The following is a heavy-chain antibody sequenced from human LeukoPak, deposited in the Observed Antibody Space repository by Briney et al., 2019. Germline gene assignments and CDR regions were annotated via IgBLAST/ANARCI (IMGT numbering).Heavy chain of an antibody. CDR2: ITESGDIT. CDR3: AKYCSGATCSGY. Sequence: GSLRLSCAASGFTFSSYAMCWVRQAPGKGPEWVSGITESGDITYYADSVKGRFTISRDNSKNTLYLQMNSLRAGDTAKYYCAKYCSGATCSGYWGQGTLVTVSS. J-gene: IGHJ4*02. D-gene: IGHD2-15*01. CDR1: GFTFSSYA. V-gene: IGHV3-23*01.